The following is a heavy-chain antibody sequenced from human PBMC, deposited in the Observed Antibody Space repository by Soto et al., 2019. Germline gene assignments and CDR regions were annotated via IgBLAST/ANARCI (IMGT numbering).Heavy chain of an antibody. D-gene: IGHD2-2*01. CDR3: ARDAREDKKNIVVVPAADDHYFDY. J-gene: IGHJ4*02. Sequence: QVQLVQAGAEVKKPGASVKVSCKASGYTFTSYYMHWVRQAPGQGLEWMGIINPSGGSTSYAQKVQGRVTLTRDTATSTVYMELSSLRCEDTAVYYCARDAREDKKNIVVVPAADDHYFDYWGQGTLVTVSS. CDR2: INPSGGST. V-gene: IGHV1-46*01. CDR1: GYTFTSYY.